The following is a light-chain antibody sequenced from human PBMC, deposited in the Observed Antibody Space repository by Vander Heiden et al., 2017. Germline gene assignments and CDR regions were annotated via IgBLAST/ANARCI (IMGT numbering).Light chain of an antibody. J-gene: IGLJ3*02. CDR3: QSYDRSLTAWV. Sequence: SVLTQPPSVSGAPGQRVTISCTGRDSNIGAGYSVHWYQQLPGTATKLLIFADISRPSGVPDRFSGSNSGSSAALAITGLQAEDEADYYCQSYDRSLTAWVFGGGTRLTVL. CDR1: DSNIGAGYS. V-gene: IGLV1-40*01. CDR2: ADI.